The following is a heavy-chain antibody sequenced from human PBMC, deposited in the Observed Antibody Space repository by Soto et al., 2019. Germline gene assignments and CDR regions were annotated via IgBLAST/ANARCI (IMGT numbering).Heavy chain of an antibody. D-gene: IGHD1-26*01. J-gene: IGHJ4*02. V-gene: IGHV1-46*01. CDR2: INPDGGFT. CDR3: AREGLRIVGGNLDY. Sequence: QVQLVQSGAEVKKPGASVKVSCKASGYTFTNYFVHWVRQAPGQGREWMGIINPDGGFTNYEQRFQGIVTMTRDTSTSTVSMELSSLRSEDSAVDYCAREGLRIVGGNLDYWGQGTLVTVSS. CDR1: GYTFTNYF.